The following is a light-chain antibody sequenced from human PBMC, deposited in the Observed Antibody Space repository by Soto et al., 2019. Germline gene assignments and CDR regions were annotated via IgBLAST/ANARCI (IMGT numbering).Light chain of an antibody. J-gene: IGLJ2*01. CDR2: DVS. Sequence: QSALTQPASVSGSPGQSITISCTGTSSDVGGYNYVSWYQQHPGKAPKLMIYDVSNRPSGVSNRFSGSKSGNTASLTISGIQAEDEADYYCSSYTSSHVVFGGGTQLTVL. CDR3: SSYTSSHVV. V-gene: IGLV2-14*01. CDR1: SSDVGGYNY.